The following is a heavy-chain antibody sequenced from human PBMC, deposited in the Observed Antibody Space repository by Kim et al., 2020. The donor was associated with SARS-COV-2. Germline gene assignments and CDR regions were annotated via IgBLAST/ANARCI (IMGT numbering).Heavy chain of an antibody. CDR1: GGTFISYA. J-gene: IGHJ1*01. Sequence: SVKVSCKASGGTFISYAMNWVRQAPGQGLEWMGGIIPIFGTANYAQKFQGRVTITADESTSTAYMELSSLRSEDTAVYYCAREGPDEYFQHLGQGTMVTVSS. V-gene: IGHV1-69*13. CDR2: IIPIFGTA. CDR3: AREGPDEYFQH.